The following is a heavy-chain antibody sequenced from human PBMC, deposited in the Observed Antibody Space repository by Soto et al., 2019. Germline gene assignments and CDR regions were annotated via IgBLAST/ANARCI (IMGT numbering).Heavy chain of an antibody. D-gene: IGHD6-13*01. CDR1: GYTFTNHS. CDR2: INPYNGNT. Sequence: ASVKVSCKASGYTFTNHSISWVLQAPGQGLEWMGWINPYNGNTYYGQKFQGRVTITRDTSASTAYMELSSLRSEDTAEYYCARDLGISSSLGWFDPWGQGTLVTVSS. CDR3: ARDLGISSSLGWFDP. J-gene: IGHJ5*02. V-gene: IGHV1-18*04.